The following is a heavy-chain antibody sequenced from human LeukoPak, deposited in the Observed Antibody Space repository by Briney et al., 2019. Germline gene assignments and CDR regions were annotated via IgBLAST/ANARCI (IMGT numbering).Heavy chain of an antibody. J-gene: IGHJ4*02. V-gene: IGHV4-34*01. Sequence: SSETLSLTCAVYGGSFRGYYWSWIRQPPGKGLEWIGEINHSGSTNYNPSLKSRVTISVDTSKNQFSLKLSSVTAADTAVYYCARFRGSSWYYFDYWGQGTLVTVSS. CDR1: GGSFRGYY. CDR2: INHSGST. D-gene: IGHD6-13*01. CDR3: ARFRGSSWYYFDY.